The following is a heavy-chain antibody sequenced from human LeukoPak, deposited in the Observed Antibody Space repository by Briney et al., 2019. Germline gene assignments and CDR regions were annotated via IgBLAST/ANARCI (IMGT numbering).Heavy chain of an antibody. CDR3: ARGVPVVAVAGRDYFDY. V-gene: IGHV1-69*13. J-gene: IGHJ4*02. CDR1: GGTFSSYA. CDR2: IIPIFGTA. D-gene: IGHD6-19*01. Sequence: WASVKVSCKASGGTFSSYAISWVRQAPGQGLEWMGGIIPIFGTANYAQKFQGRVTITANESTSTAYMELSSLRSEDTAVYYCARGVPVVAVAGRDYFDYWGQGTLVTVSS.